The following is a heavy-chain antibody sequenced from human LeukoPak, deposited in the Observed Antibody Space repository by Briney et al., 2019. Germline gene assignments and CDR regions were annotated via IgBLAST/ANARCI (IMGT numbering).Heavy chain of an antibody. V-gene: IGHV4-31*03. CDR2: IYYSGST. CDR3: ARDDSYSSSWSSLNWFDP. Sequence: PSQTLSLTCTVSGGSISSGGYYWSWIRQHPGKGLEWIGYIYYSGSTYYNPSLKSRVTISVDTSKNQFSLKLSSVTAADTAVYYCARDDSYSSSWSSLNWFDPWGQGTLVTVSS. J-gene: IGHJ5*02. CDR1: GGSISSGGYY. D-gene: IGHD6-13*01.